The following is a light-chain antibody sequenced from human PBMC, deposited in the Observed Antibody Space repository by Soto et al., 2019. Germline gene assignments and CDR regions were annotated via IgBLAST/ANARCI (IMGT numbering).Light chain of an antibody. CDR1: SSDVGGYNF. Sequence: QSVLTQPAAVSGSPGQSISISCTATSSDVGGYNFVSWYQQYPGTAPKVMIYEVNNRPSGVSDRFSGSKSGNTASLTISGLQAEDEADYYCSSYTTSSTLVFGTGTRSPS. J-gene: IGLJ1*01. CDR2: EVN. V-gene: IGLV2-14*01. CDR3: SSYTTSSTLV.